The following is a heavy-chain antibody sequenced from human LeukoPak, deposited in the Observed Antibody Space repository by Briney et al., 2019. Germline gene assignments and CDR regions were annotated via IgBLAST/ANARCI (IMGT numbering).Heavy chain of an antibody. CDR3: ARALEDGYGDYVSYFDY. CDR2: ISSSSSTI. V-gene: IGHV3-48*01. CDR1: GFTFSSYS. D-gene: IGHD4-17*01. Sequence: GGSLRLSCAASGFTFSSYSMNWVRQAPGKGLEWVSYISSSSSTIYYADSVKGRFTISRDNAKNSLYLQMNSLRAEDTAVYYCARALEDGYGDYVSYFDYWGQGTLVTVSS. J-gene: IGHJ4*02.